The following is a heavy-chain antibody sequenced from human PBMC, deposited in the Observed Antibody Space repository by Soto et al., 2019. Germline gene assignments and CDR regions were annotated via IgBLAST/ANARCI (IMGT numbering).Heavy chain of an antibody. J-gene: IGHJ4*02. D-gene: IGHD3-22*01. CDR2: ISYDGSEK. CDR1: GFTFSNYG. Sequence: PGGSLRLSCAASGFTFSNYGMHWVRQAADKGLEWVAVISYDGSEKYYADSVKGRLTISRDNSKNTLYLQMNSLRAEDTAVYYCAKSDSSGFGFDYWGQGTLVTVSS. V-gene: IGHV3-30*18. CDR3: AKSDSSGFGFDY.